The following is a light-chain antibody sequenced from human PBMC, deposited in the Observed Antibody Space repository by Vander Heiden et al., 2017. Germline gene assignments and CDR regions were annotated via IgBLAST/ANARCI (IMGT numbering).Light chain of an antibody. J-gene: IGKJ2*01. CDR1: QSISSW. CDR2: KAS. Sequence: DIQMTQSPSTLSASVGDRVTIPCRASQSISSWLAWYQQKPGKAPKLLIYKASSLESGVPSRFSGSGSGTEFTLTISSLQPDDFATYYCQQYNSYSPMYTFGQGTKLEIK. V-gene: IGKV1-5*03. CDR3: QQYNSYSPMYT.